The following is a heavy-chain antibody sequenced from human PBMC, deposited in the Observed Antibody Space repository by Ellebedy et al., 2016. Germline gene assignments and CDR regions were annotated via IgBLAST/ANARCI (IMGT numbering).Heavy chain of an antibody. V-gene: IGHV3-7*03. Sequence: GESLKISCVASGFTFSSYWMSWVRQAPGKGLEWVANIKQDGSEKYYVDSVKGRFTISRDNSKNTLYLQMNSLRAEDTAVYYCAKCSGSYYLNYYGMDVWGQGTTVTVSS. J-gene: IGHJ6*02. D-gene: IGHD3-10*02. CDR3: AKCSGSYYLNYYGMDV. CDR1: GFTFSSYW. CDR2: IKQDGSEK.